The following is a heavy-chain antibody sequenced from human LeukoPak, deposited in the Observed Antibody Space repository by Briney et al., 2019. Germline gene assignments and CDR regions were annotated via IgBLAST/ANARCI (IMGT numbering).Heavy chain of an antibody. CDR2: ISAYNGNT. J-gene: IGHJ4*02. V-gene: IGHV1-18*01. CDR3: ARERQSSY. Sequence: ASVKVSRKASGYTFTSYGLTWVRQAPGQGLEWMGWISAYNGNTNYAPKLQARVTMTTDTSTSTAYMELRSLRSDDTAVYYCARERQSSYWGQGTLVTVSS. CDR1: GYTFTSYG.